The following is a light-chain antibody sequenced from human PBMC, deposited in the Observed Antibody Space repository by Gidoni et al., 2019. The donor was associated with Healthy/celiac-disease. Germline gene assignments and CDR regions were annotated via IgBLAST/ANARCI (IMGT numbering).Light chain of an antibody. V-gene: IGKV3-11*01. CDR3: QQRSNWPPLT. CDR1: QSVSSY. J-gene: IGKJ4*01. Sequence: EIVLTPSPATLSLSPGERATLSCRASQSVSSYLAWYQQKPGQAPRLLIYDASNRATGIPARFSGSGSGTDFTLTISSLEHEDVAVYYCQQRSNWPPLTFGGGTKVEIK. CDR2: DAS.